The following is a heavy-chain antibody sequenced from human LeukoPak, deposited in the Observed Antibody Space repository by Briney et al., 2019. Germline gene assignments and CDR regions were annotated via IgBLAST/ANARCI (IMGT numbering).Heavy chain of an antibody. J-gene: IGHJ4*02. CDR1: GGTFSSYA. Sequence: SVKVSCKASGGTFSSYAISWVRQTPGQGLEWMGGIIPIFGTANYAQKFQGRVTITADESTSTAYMELSSLRSEDTAVYYCARDRRLSGSNFDYWGQGTLVTVSS. CDR2: IIPIFGTA. V-gene: IGHV1-69*13. CDR3: ARDRRLSGSNFDY. D-gene: IGHD1-26*01.